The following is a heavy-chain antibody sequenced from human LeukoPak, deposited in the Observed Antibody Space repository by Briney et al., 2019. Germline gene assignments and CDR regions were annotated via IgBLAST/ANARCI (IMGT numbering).Heavy chain of an antibody. CDR2: INDSGST. Sequence: SETLSLTCAVYGGSFSPYYWSWIRQSPGKGLEWIAEINDSGSTNYNPSLKSRVTISVDTSKNQFSLKLSSVTAADTAVYYCAGASYDSSGVHWGQGTLVTVSS. CDR1: GGSFSPYY. D-gene: IGHD3-22*01. V-gene: IGHV4-34*01. CDR3: AGASYDSSGVH. J-gene: IGHJ4*02.